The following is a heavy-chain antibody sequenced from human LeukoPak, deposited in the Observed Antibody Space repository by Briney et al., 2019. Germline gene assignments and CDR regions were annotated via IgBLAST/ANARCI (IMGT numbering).Heavy chain of an antibody. J-gene: IGHJ5*01. CDR1: GYTFTSYA. D-gene: IGHD2-15*01. CDR2: INTTTGNP. Sequence: SVKVSCKASGYTFTSYAMNWVRQAPGQGLGWMGWINTTTGNPTYAQGFTGRFVISLDTSVITAYLQISSLKAEDTAVYYCASAEDLAPYNWFDPWGQGTLVTVSS. CDR3: ASAEDLAPYNWFDP. V-gene: IGHV7-4-1*02.